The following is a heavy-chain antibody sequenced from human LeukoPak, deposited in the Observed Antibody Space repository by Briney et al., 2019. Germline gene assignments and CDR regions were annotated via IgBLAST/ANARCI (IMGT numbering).Heavy chain of an antibody. V-gene: IGHV3-30*18. J-gene: IGHJ1*01. Sequence: PGGSLRLSCAASGFTFSSYGMHWVRQAPGKGLEWVGVISYDGSNKYYADSVKGRFTISRDNSKNTLYLQMNSLRAEDTAVYYCAKTTRLTLPVGYDYVWGSYRSEYFQHWGQGTLVTVSS. CDR2: ISYDGSNK. D-gene: IGHD3-16*02. CDR1: GFTFSSYG. CDR3: AKTTRLTLPVGYDYVWGSYRSEYFQH.